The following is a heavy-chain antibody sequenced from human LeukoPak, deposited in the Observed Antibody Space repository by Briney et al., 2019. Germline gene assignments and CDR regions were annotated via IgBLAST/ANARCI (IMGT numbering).Heavy chain of an antibody. J-gene: IGHJ4*02. CDR1: GFIFSSYS. V-gene: IGHV3-48*04. CDR3: ARDRDALDY. CDR2: ISSSSTSK. D-gene: IGHD2-21*02. Sequence: GGSLRLSCAVSGFIFSSYSMNWVRQAPGKGLEWVSHISSSSTSKYYADSVKGRFTISRDNAKNSLYLQMNSLRAEDTAVYYCARDRDALDYWGQGTLVTVSS.